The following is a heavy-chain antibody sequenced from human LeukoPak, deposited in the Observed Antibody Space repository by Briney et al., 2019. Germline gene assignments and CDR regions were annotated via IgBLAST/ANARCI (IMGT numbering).Heavy chain of an antibody. CDR3: ARDRTVVVVVAATQAHWFDP. CDR2: FSYSGST. J-gene: IGHJ5*02. D-gene: IGHD2-15*01. CDR1: GDSISSSSYY. Sequence: PSETLSLTCTVSGDSISSSSYYRGWIRQPPGKGLEWIGSFSYSGSTYYNPSLKSRVTISVDTSKNQFSLKLSSVTAADTAVYYCARDRTVVVVVAATQAHWFDPWGQGTLVTVSS. V-gene: IGHV4-39*07.